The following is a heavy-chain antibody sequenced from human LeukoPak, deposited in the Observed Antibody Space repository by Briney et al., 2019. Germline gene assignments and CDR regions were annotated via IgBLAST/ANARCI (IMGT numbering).Heavy chain of an antibody. D-gene: IGHD2-2*01. V-gene: IGHV3-21*01. CDR2: ISSSSSYI. CDR3: ARVVVVPAASGDYYYGMDV. J-gene: IGHJ6*02. CDR1: GFTFSTYS. Sequence: GGSLRLSCAVSGFTFSTYSMNWVRQAPGKGLEWVSSISSSSSYIYYADSVKGRFTISRDNAKNSLYLQMNSLRAEDTAVYYCARVVVVPAASGDYYYGMDVWGQGTTVTVSS.